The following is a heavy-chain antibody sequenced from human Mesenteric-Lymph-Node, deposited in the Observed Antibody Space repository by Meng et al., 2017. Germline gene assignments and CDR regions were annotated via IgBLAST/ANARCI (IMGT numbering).Heavy chain of an antibody. J-gene: IGHJ4*02. V-gene: IGHV4-34*01. D-gene: IGHD1-26*01. CDR3: ARVGGSYYEAVY. CDR2: INHSGST. Sequence: GSLRLSCAVYGGSFSGYYWSWIRQPPGKGLEWIGEINHSGSTNYNPSLKSRVTISVDTSKNQFSLKLSSVTAADTAVYYCARVGGSYYEAVYWGQGTLVTVSS. CDR1: GGSFSGYY.